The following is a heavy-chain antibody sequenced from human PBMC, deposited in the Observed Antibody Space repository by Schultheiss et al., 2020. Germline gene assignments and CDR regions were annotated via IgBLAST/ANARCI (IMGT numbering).Heavy chain of an antibody. CDR2: IIPILGIA. J-gene: IGHJ5*02. V-gene: IGHV1-69*04. D-gene: IGHD6-19*01. CDR1: GGTFSSYA. Sequence: SVTVSCKASGGTFSSYAISWVRQAPGQGLERMGRIIPILGIANYAQKFQGRVTITADKSTSTVYMELSSLRSEDTAVYYCAREQSLAVAGTGRIGWFDPWGQGTRVTVSS. CDR3: AREQSLAVAGTGRIGWFDP.